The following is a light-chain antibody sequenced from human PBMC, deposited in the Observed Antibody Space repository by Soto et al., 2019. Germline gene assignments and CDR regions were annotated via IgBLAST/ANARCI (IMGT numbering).Light chain of an antibody. CDR1: QSVSSY. V-gene: IGKV3-11*01. CDR2: DAS. Sequence: EIVLTQSPATLSLSPGERATLSCRASQSVSSYLAWYQQKPGQAPRLLIYDASNSATGIPARFSGSGSGTDFTLTISSLEPEDFAVYYCQQRSNWPPFPFGGGTKVEIK. CDR3: QQRSNWPPFP. J-gene: IGKJ4*01.